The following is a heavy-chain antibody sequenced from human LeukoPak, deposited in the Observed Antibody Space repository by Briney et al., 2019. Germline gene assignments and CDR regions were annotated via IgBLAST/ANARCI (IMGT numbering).Heavy chain of an antibody. Sequence: SETLSLTCTVSGGSISSSSYYWGWIRQPPGKGLEWIGSIYYSGSTYYNPSLKSRVTISVDTSKNQFSLKLSSVTAADTAVYYCARGGVPAAPKSYYGMDVWGQGTTVTVSS. D-gene: IGHD2-2*01. CDR2: IYYSGST. CDR3: ARGGVPAAPKSYYGMDV. J-gene: IGHJ6*02. V-gene: IGHV4-39*07. CDR1: GGSISSSSYY.